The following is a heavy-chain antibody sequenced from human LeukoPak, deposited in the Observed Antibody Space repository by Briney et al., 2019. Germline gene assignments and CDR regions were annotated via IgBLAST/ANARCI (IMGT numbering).Heavy chain of an antibody. V-gene: IGHV3-9*01. D-gene: IGHD6-13*01. CDR3: ARAAAGD. J-gene: IGHJ4*02. CDR2: ISWNSGSI. CDR1: GFTFDDYA. Sequence: RSLRLSCAASGFTFDDYAMHWVRQAPGKGLEWVSGISWNSGSIDYADSVKGRFTISRDNAKNSLYLQMNSLRAEDTALYYCARAAAGDWGQGTLVTVSS.